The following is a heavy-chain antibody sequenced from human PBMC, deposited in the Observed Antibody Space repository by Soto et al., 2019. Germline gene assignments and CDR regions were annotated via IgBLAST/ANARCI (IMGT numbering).Heavy chain of an antibody. CDR1: GGSFSSYA. V-gene: IGHV1-69*13. CDR2: IIPIFGTA. D-gene: IGHD3-22*01. Sequence: GASVKVSCKASGGSFSSYAISWVRQAPGQGLEWIGGIIPIFGTANYAQKFQGRVTITADESTSTAYMELSSLRSEDTAVYYCAREEVVDSSGYPDAFDIWGQGTMVTVSS. CDR3: AREEVVDSSGYPDAFDI. J-gene: IGHJ3*02.